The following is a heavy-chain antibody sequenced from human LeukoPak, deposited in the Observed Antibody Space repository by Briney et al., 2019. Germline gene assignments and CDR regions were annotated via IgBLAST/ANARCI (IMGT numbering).Heavy chain of an antibody. CDR1: GGSISSSSYY. CDR2: IYYSGST. D-gene: IGHD2-8*01. V-gene: IGHV4-39*07. CDR3: ARVMVSRTAGRWFDP. J-gene: IGHJ5*02. Sequence: SETLSLTCTVSGGSISSSSYYWGWIRQPPGKGLEWIGSIYYSGSTYYNPSLKSRVTISVDTSKNQFSLKLSSVTAADTAVYYCARVMVSRTAGRWFDPWGQGTLVTVSS.